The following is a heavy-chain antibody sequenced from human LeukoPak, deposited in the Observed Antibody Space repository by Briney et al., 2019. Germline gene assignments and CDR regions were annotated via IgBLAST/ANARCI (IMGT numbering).Heavy chain of an antibody. Sequence: GGSLRLSCAASGFTFSDYYMSWIRQAPGKGLEWVSYISSSGSTIYYADSVKGRFTISRDNAENSLYLQMNSLRAEDTAVYYCARDRKFDFWSGQTDPWGQGTLVTVSS. CDR1: GFTFSDYY. CDR3: ARDRKFDFWSGQTDP. D-gene: IGHD3-3*01. V-gene: IGHV3-11*04. J-gene: IGHJ5*02. CDR2: ISSSGSTI.